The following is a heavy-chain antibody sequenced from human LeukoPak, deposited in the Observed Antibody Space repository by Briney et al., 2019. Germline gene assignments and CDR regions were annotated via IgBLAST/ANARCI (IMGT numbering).Heavy chain of an antibody. CDR3: ASAKRSSGSIRYFDY. Sequence: SETLSLTCAVYGGSFSGYYWSWIRQPPGKGLEWIGEINHSGSTNYNPSLKSRVTISVDTSKNQFSLKLSSVTAADTAVYYCASAKRSSGSIRYFDYWGQGTLVTVSS. J-gene: IGHJ4*02. CDR1: GGSFSGYY. V-gene: IGHV4-34*01. CDR2: INHSGST. D-gene: IGHD3-22*01.